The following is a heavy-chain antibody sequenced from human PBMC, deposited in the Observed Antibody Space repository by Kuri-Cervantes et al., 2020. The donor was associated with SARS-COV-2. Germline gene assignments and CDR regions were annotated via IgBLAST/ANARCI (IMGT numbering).Heavy chain of an antibody. Sequence: AGSLRLSCAASGFTVSSNYMSWVRQAPGKGLEWVSVIYSGVSTYYAASVKGLSTISRDNSKNTLYLQMNSLRAEDTAVYYCARDRGYGSGSYSDYWGQGTLVTVSS. CDR1: GFTVSSNY. CDR3: ARDRGYGSGSYSDY. J-gene: IGHJ4*02. D-gene: IGHD3-10*01. V-gene: IGHV3-53*01. CDR2: IYSGVST.